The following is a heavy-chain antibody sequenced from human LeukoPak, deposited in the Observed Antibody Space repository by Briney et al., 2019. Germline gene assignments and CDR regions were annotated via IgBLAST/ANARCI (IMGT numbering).Heavy chain of an antibody. CDR3: ARGFDL. CDR2: INHSGST. J-gene: IGHJ2*01. V-gene: IGHV4-34*01. CDR1: GGSFSGYY. Sequence: KPSETLSLTCAVYGGSFSGYYWSWIRQPPGKGLEWIGEINHSGSTNYNPSLKSRVAISVDTSKNQFSLKLSSVTAADTAVYYCARGFDLWGRGTLVTVSS.